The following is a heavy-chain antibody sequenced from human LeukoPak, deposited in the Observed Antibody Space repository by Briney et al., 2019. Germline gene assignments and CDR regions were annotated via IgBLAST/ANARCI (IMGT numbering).Heavy chain of an antibody. Sequence: ASVKVSCKASGYTFTSYDINWVRQATGQGLEWMGWMNPNSGNTGYAQKFRGRVTMTRNTSISTAYMELSSLKASDTAIFYCARQDGLQLYYFDYWGQGTLVTVSS. V-gene: IGHV1-8*01. CDR3: ARQDGLQLYYFDY. CDR1: GYTFTSYD. J-gene: IGHJ4*02. CDR2: MNPNSGNT. D-gene: IGHD1-1*01.